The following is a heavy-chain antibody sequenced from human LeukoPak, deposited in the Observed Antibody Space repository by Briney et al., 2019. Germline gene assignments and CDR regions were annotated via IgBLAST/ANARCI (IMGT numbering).Heavy chain of an antibody. Sequence: GDSLRLSCAASGFSFSSYSMAWVRQAPGKGLEWVSSISSSSSFIYYADSVKGRFTISRDNAKNSLYLQMNSLRAEDTAVYYCAKVDTAMVLFDYWGQGTLVTVSS. CDR1: GFSFSSYS. J-gene: IGHJ4*02. V-gene: IGHV3-21*01. CDR3: AKVDTAMVLFDY. D-gene: IGHD5-18*01. CDR2: ISSSSSFI.